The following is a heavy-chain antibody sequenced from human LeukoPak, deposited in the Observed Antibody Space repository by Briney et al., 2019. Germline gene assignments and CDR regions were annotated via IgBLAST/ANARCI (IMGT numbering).Heavy chain of an antibody. CDR3: AKGGGSCRGVSCYWDYHSDY. CDR2: VSSRGYNT. D-gene: IGHD2-15*01. CDR1: GFTFSSYA. V-gene: IGHV3-23*01. J-gene: IGHJ4*02. Sequence: GGSLRLSCAASGFTFSSYAMSWVPQAPGEGLEGVSAVSSRGYNTYYGVPVKGRFNISRDNSTNPVYLQMTRRRGEDTAVYFCAKGGGSCRGVSCYWDYHSDYWGQGTLVTVSS.